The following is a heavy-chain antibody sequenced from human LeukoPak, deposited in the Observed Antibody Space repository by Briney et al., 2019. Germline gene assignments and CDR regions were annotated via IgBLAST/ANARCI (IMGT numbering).Heavy chain of an antibody. CDR2: MNPNSGST. Sequence: GASVKVSCKASGYTFTSYDINWVRQATGQGLEWMGWMNPNSGSTSYAQKFQGRVTMTRDTSTSTVYMELSSLRSEDTAVYYCARSSGRSPNRDYMDVWGKGTTVTISS. CDR3: ARSSGRSPNRDYMDV. J-gene: IGHJ6*03. CDR1: GYTFTSYD. D-gene: IGHD1-14*01. V-gene: IGHV1-8*02.